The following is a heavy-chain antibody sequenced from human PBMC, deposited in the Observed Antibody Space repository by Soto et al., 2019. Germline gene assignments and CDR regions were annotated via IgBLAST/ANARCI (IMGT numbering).Heavy chain of an antibody. CDR1: GGTFSSYA. V-gene: IGHV1-69*06. Sequence: ASVKVSCKAAGGTFSSYAISGGRQAPGQGLEWMGGIIPIFGTANYAQKFQGRVTITADKTTSTAYMDLSSLSPEGTAVYSSASRYDFVATTTALYYYYGMDVWGQGTTVTVSS. D-gene: IGHD3-16*01. J-gene: IGHJ6*02. CDR2: IIPIFGTA. CDR3: ASRYDFVATTTALYYYYGMDV.